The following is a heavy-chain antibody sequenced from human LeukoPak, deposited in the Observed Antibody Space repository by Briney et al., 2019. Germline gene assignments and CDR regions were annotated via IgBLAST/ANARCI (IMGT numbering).Heavy chain of an antibody. D-gene: IGHD3-22*01. CDR2: INHSGST. CDR1: GGSFSGYY. Sequence: PSETLSLTCAVYGGSFSGYYWSWIRQPPGKGLEWIEEINHSGSTNYNPSLKSRVTISVDTSKNQFSLKLSSVTAADTAVYYCARAMDYYDSSGYYQDYWGQGTLVTVSS. J-gene: IGHJ4*02. V-gene: IGHV4-34*01. CDR3: ARAMDYYDSSGYYQDY.